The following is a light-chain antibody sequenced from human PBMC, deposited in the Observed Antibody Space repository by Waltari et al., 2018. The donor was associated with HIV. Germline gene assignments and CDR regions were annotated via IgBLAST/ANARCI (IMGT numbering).Light chain of an antibody. CDR2: AVN. J-gene: IGLJ1*01. CDR3: SSYTSSRSYV. CDR1: SSDVGGYNY. V-gene: IGLV2-14*03. Sequence: QSALTQPASVSGSPGQSITISCTGTSSDVGGYNYVSWYQQHPGKAPKLMIYAVNNRPSGVSNRFSGSKSGNTASLTISGLQAEDEADYYCSSYTSSRSYVFGTGTRVTV.